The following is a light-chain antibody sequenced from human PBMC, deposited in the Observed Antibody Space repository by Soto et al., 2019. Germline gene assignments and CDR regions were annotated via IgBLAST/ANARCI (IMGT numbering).Light chain of an antibody. CDR2: GAS. Sequence: EIVMTQSPATLSVSPGERATLFCRASQSVSSNLAWYQQKPGQAPRLLIYGASTRATGIPARFSGSRSGTEFTLTISSLQSEDFAVYYCQQCNNWPYTFGQGTKLEIK. J-gene: IGKJ2*01. V-gene: IGKV3-15*01. CDR3: QQCNNWPYT. CDR1: QSVSSN.